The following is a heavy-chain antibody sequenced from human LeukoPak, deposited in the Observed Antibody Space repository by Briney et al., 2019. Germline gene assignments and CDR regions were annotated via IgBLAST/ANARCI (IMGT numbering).Heavy chain of an antibody. J-gene: IGHJ3*02. CDR1: GGSISSYY. D-gene: IGHD2-15*01. Sequence: SETLSLTCTVSGGSISSYYWSWIRQPPGKGLEWIGYIYYSGSTNYNPSLKSRVTISVDTSKNQFSLKLSSVTAADTAVYYCARGFKYCGGGSCHQAHAFDIWGQGTMVTVSS. CDR2: IYYSGST. CDR3: ARGFKYCGGGSCHQAHAFDI. V-gene: IGHV4-59*01.